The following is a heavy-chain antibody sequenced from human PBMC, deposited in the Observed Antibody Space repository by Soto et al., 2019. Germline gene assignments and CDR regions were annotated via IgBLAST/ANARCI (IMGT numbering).Heavy chain of an antibody. D-gene: IGHD3-3*01. V-gene: IGHV4-34*01. CDR1: GGSFSGYY. CDR2: INHSGST. CDR3: ASPGRSGYYRYYYGMDV. Sequence: SETLSLTCAVYGGSFSGYYWSWIRQPPGKGLEWIGEINHSGSTNYNPSLKSRVTISVDTSKNQFSLKLSSVTAADTAVYYCASPGRSGYYRYYYGMDVWGQGTTVTVSS. J-gene: IGHJ6*02.